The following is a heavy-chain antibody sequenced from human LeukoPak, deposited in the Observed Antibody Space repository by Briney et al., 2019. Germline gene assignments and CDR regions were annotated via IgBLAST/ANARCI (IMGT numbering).Heavy chain of an antibody. CDR1: GYTLTELS. Sequence: ASVKVSCKVSGYTLTELSMHWVRQAPGKGLEWMGGFDPEDGETIYAQKFQGRVTMTEDTSTDTAYMELSSLRSEDTAVYYCATHQGRFGDPSFDYWGQGTLVTVSS. J-gene: IGHJ4*02. CDR2: FDPEDGET. V-gene: IGHV1-24*01. D-gene: IGHD4-17*01. CDR3: ATHQGRFGDPSFDY.